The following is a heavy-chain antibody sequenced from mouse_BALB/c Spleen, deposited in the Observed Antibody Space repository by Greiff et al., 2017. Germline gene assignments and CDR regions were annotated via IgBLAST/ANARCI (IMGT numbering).Heavy chain of an antibody. CDR1: GYTFTDYY. CDR3: ARRVYYDYDRVGYYAMDY. J-gene: IGHJ4*01. V-gene: IGHV1-77*01. D-gene: IGHD2-4*01. CDR2: IYPGSGNT. Sequence: QVQLQQSGAELARPGASVKLSCKASGYTFTDYYINWVKQRTGQGLEWIGEIYPGSGNTYYNEKFKGKATLTADKSSSTAYMQLSSLTSEDSAVYFCARRVYYDYDRVGYYAMDYWGQGTSVTVSS.